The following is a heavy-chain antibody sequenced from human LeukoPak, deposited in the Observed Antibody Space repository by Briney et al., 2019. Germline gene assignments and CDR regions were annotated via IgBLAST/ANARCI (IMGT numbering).Heavy chain of an antibody. Sequence: ASVKVSCKASGYTFTSYGISWVRQAPGQGLEWMGWISAYNGNTNYAQKLQGRDTMTTDTSTSTAYMELRSLRSDDTAVYYCARDRGDYYDSSGKPRPVDYWGQGTLVTVSS. CDR2: ISAYNGNT. D-gene: IGHD3-22*01. CDR1: GYTFTSYG. CDR3: ARDRGDYYDSSGKPRPVDY. V-gene: IGHV1-18*01. J-gene: IGHJ4*02.